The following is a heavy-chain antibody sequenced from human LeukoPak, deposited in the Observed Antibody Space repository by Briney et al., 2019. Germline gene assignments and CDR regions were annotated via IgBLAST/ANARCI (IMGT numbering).Heavy chain of an antibody. CDR3: VSPRGFSYGYFDY. Sequence: SETLSLTCTVSGGSISSSAYWGWIRQAPGKGLEWIGSIYYSKNTYYNPSLKSRVTISADTSKNQFSLTLGSVSATDTAVYYCVSPRGFSYGYFDYWGQGTLVTVSS. V-gene: IGHV4-39*01. CDR1: GGSISSSAY. D-gene: IGHD5-18*01. CDR2: IYYSKNT. J-gene: IGHJ4*02.